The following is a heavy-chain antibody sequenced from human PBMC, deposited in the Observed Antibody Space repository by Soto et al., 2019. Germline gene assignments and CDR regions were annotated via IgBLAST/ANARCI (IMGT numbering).Heavy chain of an antibody. J-gene: IGHJ4*02. CDR1: GFTFSSFS. V-gene: IGHV3-30*09. Sequence: GESLKISCAASGFTFSSFSLHWVRQAPGKGLEWLALISYDGSNKYNADSVKGRFAISRDNSKNTLYLQVNSLRPEDTAVYYCARTTAVAGTPEFDYWGQGNLVTVSS. CDR3: ARTTAVAGTPEFDY. D-gene: IGHD6-19*01. CDR2: ISYDGSNK.